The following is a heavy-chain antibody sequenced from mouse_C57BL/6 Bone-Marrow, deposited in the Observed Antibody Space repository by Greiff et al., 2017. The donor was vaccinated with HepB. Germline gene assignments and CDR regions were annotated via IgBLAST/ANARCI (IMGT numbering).Heavy chain of an antibody. D-gene: IGHD3-3*01. J-gene: IGHJ4*01. CDR2: ISDGGSYT. V-gene: IGHV5-4*01. Sequence: EVQGVESGGGLVKPGGSLKLSCAASGFTFSSYAMSWVRQTPEKRLEWVATISDGGSYTYYPANVKGRFTISRDNAKKNLYLQMSHLKSEDTAMYYCARDLGRAFYAMDYWGQGTSVTVSS. CDR1: GFTFSSYA. CDR3: ARDLGRAFYAMDY.